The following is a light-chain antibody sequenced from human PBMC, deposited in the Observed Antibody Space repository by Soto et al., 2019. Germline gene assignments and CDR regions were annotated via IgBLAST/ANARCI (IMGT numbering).Light chain of an antibody. CDR3: SSYTSSNTLV. CDR1: SSDVGGHNY. V-gene: IGLV2-14*01. Sequence: QSALTQPASVSGSPGQSITISCTGTSSDVGGHNYVSWYQQHPGKAPKLMIYEVSNRPSGVSNRFSGSKSGNTASLTISGLQAEDEADYYCSSYTSSNTLVFGGGTKLTVL. CDR2: EVS. J-gene: IGLJ2*01.